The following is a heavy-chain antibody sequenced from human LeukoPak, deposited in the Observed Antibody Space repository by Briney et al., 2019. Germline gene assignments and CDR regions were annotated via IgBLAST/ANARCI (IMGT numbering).Heavy chain of an antibody. CDR1: GFTFSDYY. D-gene: IGHD1-26*01. Sequence: PGGSLRLSCAASGFTFSDYYMSWIRQAPGKGLEWISYISVSGSYTNYADSVKGRFTISRDNAKNSLYLQMISLRAEDTAVYYCARCGTPNNYYGYGVDVWGQGTTVTVSS. V-gene: IGHV3-11*03. CDR3: ARCGTPNNYYGYGVDV. CDR2: ISVSGSYT. J-gene: IGHJ6*02.